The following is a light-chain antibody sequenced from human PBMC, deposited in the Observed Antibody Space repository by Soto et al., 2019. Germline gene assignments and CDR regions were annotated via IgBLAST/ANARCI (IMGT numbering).Light chain of an antibody. CDR1: QSVASY. V-gene: IGKV3-11*01. Sequence: ETVLTQSPATLSLSPGERATLSCRASQSVASYLAWYQHKPGQAPRLLIYDASNRATGIPDRFSGSGSGTDFTLTISRLEPEDFAVYYCQQRHNWLYTFGQGTKLEIK. J-gene: IGKJ2*01. CDR2: DAS. CDR3: QQRHNWLYT.